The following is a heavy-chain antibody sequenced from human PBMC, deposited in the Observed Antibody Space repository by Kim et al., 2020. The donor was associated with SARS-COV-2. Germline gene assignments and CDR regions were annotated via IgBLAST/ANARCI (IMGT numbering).Heavy chain of an antibody. CDR3: EKKKGGEAPFDF. J-gene: IGHJ4*02. Sequence: VDSVKGRCTISRDNAKNSLYLQMNSLTPEDPALYYCEKKKGGEAPFDFWGQGTLVTVSS. D-gene: IGHD3-16*01. V-gene: IGHV3-9*01.